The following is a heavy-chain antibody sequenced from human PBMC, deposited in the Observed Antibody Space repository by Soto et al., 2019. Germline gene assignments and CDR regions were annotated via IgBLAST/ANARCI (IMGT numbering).Heavy chain of an antibody. CDR1: GFTFSSYE. J-gene: IGHJ6*02. Sequence: EVQLVESGGGLVQPGGSLRLSCAASGFTFSSYEMNWVRQAPGKGLEWVSYISSSGSTIYYADSVKGRFTISRDNAKNSLYLQMNSLRAEDTAVYYCARVDSSSWYLTYYYYYGMDVWGQGTTVSVSS. CDR2: ISSSGSTI. CDR3: ARVDSSSWYLTYYYYYGMDV. V-gene: IGHV3-48*03. D-gene: IGHD6-13*01.